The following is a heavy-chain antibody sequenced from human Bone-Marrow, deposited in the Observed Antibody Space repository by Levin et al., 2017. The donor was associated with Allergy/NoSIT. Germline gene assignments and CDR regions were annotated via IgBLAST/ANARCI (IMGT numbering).Heavy chain of an antibody. D-gene: IGHD5-24*01. J-gene: IGHJ3*02. CDR2: ITSSGDGT. V-gene: IGHV3-23*01. CDR3: ARVAGIEMARIGDAFDI. CDR1: GFTFSISA. Sequence: GESLKISCAASGFTFSISAMSWVRQAPGKGLEWVSGITSSGDGTYYADFVKGRFTISRDNSKNMLFLEMNTLRVDDTAKYYCARVAGIEMARIGDAFDIWGQGTMVKVSS.